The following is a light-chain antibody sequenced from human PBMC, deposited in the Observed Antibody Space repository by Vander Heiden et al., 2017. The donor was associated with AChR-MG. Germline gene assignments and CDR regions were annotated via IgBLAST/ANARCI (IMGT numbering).Light chain of an antibody. CDR1: NPNIGSRD. Sequence: QSELTQPPSASGTPGRTVIISCSGSNPNIGSRDVSWYRKSPETAPKLLIHSKDVRPSGVPQRFSGSHSGTTASLAISGLQSEDESYYYCSTWDDTLNAVVFGGGTKLTVL. V-gene: IGLV1-44*01. CDR2: SKD. J-gene: IGLJ2*01. CDR3: STWDDTLNAVV.